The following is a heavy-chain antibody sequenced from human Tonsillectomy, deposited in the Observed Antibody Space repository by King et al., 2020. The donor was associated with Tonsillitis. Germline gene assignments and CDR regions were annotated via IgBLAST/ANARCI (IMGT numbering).Heavy chain of an antibody. Sequence: QLQESGPGLVKPSETLSLTCTVSGGSISSYYWSWIRQPPGKGLEWIGYIYYSGSTNYNPSLKRRGTISVDTSKNQFSLKLSSVTAADTAVYYCARDYGQLDYFDYWGQGTLVTVSS. CDR1: GGSISSYY. CDR2: IYYSGST. J-gene: IGHJ4*02. V-gene: IGHV4-59*01. D-gene: IGHD6-13*01. CDR3: ARDYGQLDYFDY.